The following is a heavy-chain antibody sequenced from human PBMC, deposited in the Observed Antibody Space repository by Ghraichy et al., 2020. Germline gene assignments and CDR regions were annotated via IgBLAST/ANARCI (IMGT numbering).Heavy chain of an antibody. CDR1: GGSISSYY. V-gene: IGHV4-59*08. J-gene: IGHJ5*02. Sequence: ESLNISCTVSGGSISSYYWSWIRQPPGKGLEWIGYIYYSGSTNYNPSLKSRVTISVDTSKNQFSLKLSSVTAADTAVYYCVRQSDGGNPNWFDPWGQGTLVTVSS. D-gene: IGHD4-23*01. CDR3: VRQSDGGNPNWFDP. CDR2: IYYSGST.